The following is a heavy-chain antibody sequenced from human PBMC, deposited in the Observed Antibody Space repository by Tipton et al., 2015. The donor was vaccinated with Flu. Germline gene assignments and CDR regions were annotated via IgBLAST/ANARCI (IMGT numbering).Heavy chain of an antibody. CDR2: IIPIFGTA. D-gene: IGHD3-10*01. CDR3: ARDGGSGELSRYYYGRDV. Sequence: QLVQSGAEVKKPGSSVKVSCKASGGTFSSYAISWVRQAPGQGLEWMGGIIPIFGTANYAQKFQGRVTITADESTSTAYMELSSLRSEDAAVYYCARDGGSGELSRYYYGRDVWGQGTTVTVSS. V-gene: IGHV1-69*01. J-gene: IGHJ6*02. CDR1: GGTFSSYA.